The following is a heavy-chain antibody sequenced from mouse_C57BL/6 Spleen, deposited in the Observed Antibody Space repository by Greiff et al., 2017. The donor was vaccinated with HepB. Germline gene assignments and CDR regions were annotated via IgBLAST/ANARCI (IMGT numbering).Heavy chain of an antibody. CDR3: AREGIYYGSSYGYFDV. CDR2: IYPGSGNT. Sequence: QVQLKESGAELVRPGASVKLSCKASGYTFTDYYINWVKQRPGQGLEWIARIYPGSGNTYYNEKFKGKATLNAEKSSSTAYMQLSSLTSEDSAVYFCAREGIYYGSSYGYFDVWGTGTTVTVSS. J-gene: IGHJ1*03. V-gene: IGHV1-76*01. CDR1: GYTFTDYY. D-gene: IGHD1-1*01.